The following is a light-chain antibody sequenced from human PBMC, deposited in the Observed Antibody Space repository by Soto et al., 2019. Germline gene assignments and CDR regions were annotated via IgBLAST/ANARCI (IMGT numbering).Light chain of an antibody. Sequence: EIVMTQSPATLSVSPGERATLSCRASQSVSSNMAWYQKKPGQAPRLLIYGASTRATGMPARFSGSGSGREFTVIISSLQSEDFTVYYCQQYNNWPGGTFGPGTKVDIK. CDR3: QQYNNWPGGT. V-gene: IGKV3-15*01. CDR2: GAS. J-gene: IGKJ3*01. CDR1: QSVSSN.